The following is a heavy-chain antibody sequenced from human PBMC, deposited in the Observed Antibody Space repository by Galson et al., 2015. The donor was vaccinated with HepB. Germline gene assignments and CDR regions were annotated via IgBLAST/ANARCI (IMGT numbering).Heavy chain of an antibody. CDR3: VHRKPLWFGEVGGYFDY. J-gene: IGHJ4*02. V-gene: IGHV2-5*02. CDR1: GFSLSTSGEG. CDR2: IFWDDEK. Sequence: PALVKPTQTLTLSCTFSGFSLSTSGEGVGWIRQPPGEALEWLAVIFWDDEKRYTPSLKSRLTITQDTSKNQVLLTVTNMDPVDTATYYCVHRKPLWFGEVGGYFDYWGQGTLVTVFS. D-gene: IGHD3-10*01.